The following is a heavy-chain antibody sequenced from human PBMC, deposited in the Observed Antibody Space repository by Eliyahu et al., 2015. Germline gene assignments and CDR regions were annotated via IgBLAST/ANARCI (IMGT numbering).Heavy chain of an antibody. CDR3: ARGNSGYYVYFES. CDR1: GGSFSGHA. Sequence: QVQLVQSGAEVKKPGSSVRVSCKASGGSFSGHAIRXVPPXPGQRPEWVGGILPTXGVHYPLHLRGRVTIVADDSTNTAYMELSSLRYEDTATYFCARGNSGYYVYFESWGQGTPXTVSS. J-gene: IGHJ4*02. CDR2: ILPTXGV. V-gene: IGHV1-69*01. D-gene: IGHD3-3*01.